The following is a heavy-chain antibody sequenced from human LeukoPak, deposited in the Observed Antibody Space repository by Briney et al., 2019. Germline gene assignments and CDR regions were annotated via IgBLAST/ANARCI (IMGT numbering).Heavy chain of an antibody. CDR3: ARGSFTTGTKNFDY. CDR1: GYTFTSYG. Sequence: ASVKVSCKASGYTFTSYGISWVRQATGQGLEWMGWMNPNSGNTGYAQKFQGRVTMTRNTSISTAYMELSSLRSEDTAVYYCARGSFTTGTKNFDYWGQGTLVTVSS. D-gene: IGHD1-1*01. CDR2: MNPNSGNT. V-gene: IGHV1-8*02. J-gene: IGHJ4*02.